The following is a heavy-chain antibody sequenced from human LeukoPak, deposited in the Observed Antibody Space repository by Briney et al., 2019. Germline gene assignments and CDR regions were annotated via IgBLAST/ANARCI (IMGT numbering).Heavy chain of an antibody. CDR3: AKTAALYYYYGMDV. V-gene: IGHV3-23*01. J-gene: IGHJ6*02. CDR1: GFTFSSYA. CDR2: ISGSGSNT. Sequence: GGSLRLSCAASGFTFSSYAMTWVRQAPGRGLEWVSVISGSGSNTYYADSVKGRFTISRDNSRNTLYLQMNSLRAEDTAVYYCAKTAALYYYYGMDVWGQGTTVTVSS. D-gene: IGHD6-6*01.